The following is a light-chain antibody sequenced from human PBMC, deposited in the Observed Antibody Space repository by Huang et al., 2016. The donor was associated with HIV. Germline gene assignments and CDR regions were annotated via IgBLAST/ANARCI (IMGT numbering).Light chain of an antibody. CDR3: QQYNNWPRT. CDR2: DAS. J-gene: IGKJ2*01. Sequence: ERVLTQSPVTLSVSPGERATLSCRASQRVSSNLAWYQQKPGQAPRLLIYDASTRASDIPARCSGSGSDIEFTLTIASLQSEDFAVYYCQQYNNWPRTFGQGTKLEIK. V-gene: IGKV3-15*01. CDR1: QRVSSN.